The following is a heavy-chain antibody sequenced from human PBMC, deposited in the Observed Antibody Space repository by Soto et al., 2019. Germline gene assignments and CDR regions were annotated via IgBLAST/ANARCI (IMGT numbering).Heavy chain of an antibody. Sequence: QIQLVESGGGVVQPGRSLRLSCAASGFTFNTYGFNWVRQAPGKGLEWVAVIWYDGNTKDYADSVKGRFTISRDNLKNTLYLQMNSLTAEDTAVYYCARPLVAPVAGPYYYGMDVWGQGTTVTVSS. CDR1: GFTFNTYG. CDR2: IWYDGNTK. D-gene: IGHD6-19*01. CDR3: ARPLVAPVAGPYYYGMDV. J-gene: IGHJ6*02. V-gene: IGHV3-33*01.